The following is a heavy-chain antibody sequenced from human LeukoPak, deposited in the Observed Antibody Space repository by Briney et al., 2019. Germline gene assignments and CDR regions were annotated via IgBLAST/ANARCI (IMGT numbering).Heavy chain of an antibody. V-gene: IGHV1-2*04. J-gene: IGHJ6*02. CDR1: GYTFISYV. D-gene: IGHD3-22*01. CDR2: INPNSGGT. Sequence: GASVKVSCKTSGYTFISYVTQWVRQAPGQRLEWMGWINPNSGGTNYAQKFQGWVTMTRDTSISTAYMELSRLRSDDTAVYYCARGGVYYDSSGYYYPTYYYYYGMDVWGQGTTVTVSS. CDR3: ARGGVYYDSSGYYYPTYYYYYGMDV.